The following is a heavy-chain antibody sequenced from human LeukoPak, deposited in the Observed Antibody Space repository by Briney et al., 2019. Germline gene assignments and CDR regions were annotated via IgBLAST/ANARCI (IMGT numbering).Heavy chain of an antibody. D-gene: IGHD3-16*01. V-gene: IGHV3-30-3*01. CDR2: ISYGGDNT. J-gene: IGHJ4*02. CDR1: GFTFSTYA. Sequence: GGSLRLSCAASGFTFSTYAMHWVHQAPGKGLEWVAVISYGGDNTYYTDSVKGRFTISRDDSKNTLYLQMNSLRAEDTAMYYCARDPSGGHFDYWGQGTLVTVSS. CDR3: ARDPSGGHFDY.